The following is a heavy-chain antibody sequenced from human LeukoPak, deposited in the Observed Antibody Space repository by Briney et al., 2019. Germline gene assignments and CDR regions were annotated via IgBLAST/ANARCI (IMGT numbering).Heavy chain of an antibody. CDR1: GYTFTGYY. D-gene: IGHD3-9*01. V-gene: IGHV1-2*04. Sequence: ASVKVSCKASGYTFTGYYMHWVRQAPGQGLEWMGWINPNSGGTNYAQKFQGWVTMTRDTSISTAYMELSRLRSDDTAVYYCARDAGGYDILTGYFDLWGRGTLVTVSP. CDR3: ARDAGGYDILTGYFDL. J-gene: IGHJ2*01. CDR2: INPNSGGT.